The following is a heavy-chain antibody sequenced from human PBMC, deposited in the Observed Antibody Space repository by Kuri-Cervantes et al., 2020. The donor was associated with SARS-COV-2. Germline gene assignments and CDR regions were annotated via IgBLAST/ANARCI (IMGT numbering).Heavy chain of an antibody. Sequence: GGSLRLSCAASGFTFSSYAMSWVRQAPGKGLEWVSVIYSGGSSTYYADSVKGRFTISRDNSKNSLYLQMNSLRTEDTALYYCAKDIVDYYDSSGYFDYWGQGTLVTVSS. V-gene: IGHV3-23*03. CDR2: IYSGGSST. D-gene: IGHD3-22*01. J-gene: IGHJ4*02. CDR3: AKDIVDYYDSSGYFDY. CDR1: GFTFSSYA.